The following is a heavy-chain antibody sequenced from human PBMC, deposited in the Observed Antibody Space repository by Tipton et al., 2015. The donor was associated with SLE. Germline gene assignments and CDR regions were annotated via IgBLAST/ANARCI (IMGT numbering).Heavy chain of an antibody. Sequence: TLSLTCAVYGGSFSGYYWSWIRQPPGKGLEWIGEINHSGSTNYNPSLKSRVTISVDTSKNQFSLKLSSVTAADTAVYYCATSVGGSSPYYFDYWGQGTLVTVSS. CDR3: ATSVGGSSPYYFDY. D-gene: IGHD6-13*01. CDR1: GGSFSGYY. CDR2: INHSGST. J-gene: IGHJ4*02. V-gene: IGHV4-34*01.